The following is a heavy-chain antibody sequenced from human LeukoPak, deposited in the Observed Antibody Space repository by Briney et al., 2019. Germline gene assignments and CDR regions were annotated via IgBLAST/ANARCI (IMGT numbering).Heavy chain of an antibody. D-gene: IGHD1-7*01. Sequence: GGSLRLSCAASGFTFSSYGMHWVRQAPGKGLEWVAVIWYDGSNKYYADSVKGRFTISRDNAKNTLYLQMNSLRVEDTALYYCVRALTGTDDFWGQGTLVTVSS. J-gene: IGHJ4*02. CDR1: GFTFSSYG. CDR2: IWYDGSNK. V-gene: IGHV3-33*01. CDR3: VRALTGTDDF.